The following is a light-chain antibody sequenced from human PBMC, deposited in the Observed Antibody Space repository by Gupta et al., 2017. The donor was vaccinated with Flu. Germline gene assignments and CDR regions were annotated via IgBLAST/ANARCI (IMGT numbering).Light chain of an antibody. CDR1: SSDVGGYSF. Sequence: SVTISCTGSSSDVGGYSFVSWYQQHSGKAHKLMIYDVSKRPSGVPVRFSGSRSGNTAPLTVSGLQAEDEADYYCSSYAGTNNLVFGGGTRLTVL. CDR2: DVS. CDR3: SSYAGTNNLV. J-gene: IGLJ2*01. V-gene: IGLV2-8*01.